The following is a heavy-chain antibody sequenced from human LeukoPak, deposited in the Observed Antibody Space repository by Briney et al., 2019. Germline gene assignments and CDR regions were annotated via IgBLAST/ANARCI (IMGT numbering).Heavy chain of an antibody. V-gene: IGHV1-8*01. CDR2: MSPKSGST. CDR3: ARVPPRAYYRPYYFDY. J-gene: IGHJ4*02. CDR1: GYTFTSYD. Sequence: ASVKVSCKASGYTFTSYDINWVRQATGQGLEWMGWMSPKSGSTGYAQKFQGRVTITAGESTSTAYMELSSLRSEDTAVYYCARVPPRAYYRPYYFDYWGQGTLVTVSS. D-gene: IGHD3-10*01.